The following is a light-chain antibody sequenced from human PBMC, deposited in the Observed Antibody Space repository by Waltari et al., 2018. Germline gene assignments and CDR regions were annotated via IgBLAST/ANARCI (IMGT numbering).Light chain of an antibody. CDR1: QSVGSSS. CDR2: STY. J-gene: IGKJ1*01. CDR3: EQHGTLPAT. V-gene: IGKV3-20*01. Sequence: EIVLTQSPGTASLSPGERVTLSCRASQSVGSSSLAWYQRKPGQAPRPVIYSTYRRATGIPDRFSGSGSGTDFSLTISRLEPEDFEVYYCEQHGTLPATFGQGTKVEIK.